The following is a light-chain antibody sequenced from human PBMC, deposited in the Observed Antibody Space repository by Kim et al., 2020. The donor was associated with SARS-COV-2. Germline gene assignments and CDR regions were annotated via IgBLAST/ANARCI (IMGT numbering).Light chain of an antibody. J-gene: IGLJ2*01. CDR1: SGHSSYA. CDR2: LNSDGSH. Sequence: GASVKLTCTLSSGHSSYAIAWHQQQPEKGPRYLMKLNSDGSHSKGDGIPDRFSGSSSGAERYLTISSLQSEDEADYYCQTWDTGHVVFGGGTKLTVL. CDR3: QTWDTGHVV. V-gene: IGLV4-69*01.